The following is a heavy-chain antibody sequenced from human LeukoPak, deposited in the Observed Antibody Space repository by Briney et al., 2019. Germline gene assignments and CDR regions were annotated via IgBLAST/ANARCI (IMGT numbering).Heavy chain of an antibody. CDR3: TKDRYCTTTSCPLDY. D-gene: IGHD2-2*01. CDR1: GFTLDDYT. V-gene: IGHV3-43*01. J-gene: IGHJ4*02. CDR2: ITWDGGTT. Sequence: GGSLRLSCAASGFTLDDYTFHWVRQAPGKGLEWVSLITWDGGTTYYADSVKGRFTISRDNSKNSVYLQMNSLRTEDTALYYCTKDRYCTTTSCPLDYWGQGTLVTVSS.